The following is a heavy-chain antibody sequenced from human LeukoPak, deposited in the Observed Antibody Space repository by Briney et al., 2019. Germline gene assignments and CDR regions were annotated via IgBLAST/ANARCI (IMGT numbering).Heavy chain of an antibody. Sequence: HPGGSLRLSCAASGFTFSSYWMSWVRQAPGKGLEWVANIKQDGSEKYYVDSVKGRFTISRDNAKNSLYLQMNSLRAEDTAVYYCARDDCSSISCYHNWFDPWGQGTLVTVSS. CDR3: ARDDCSSISCYHNWFDP. CDR1: GFTFSSYW. D-gene: IGHD2-2*01. V-gene: IGHV3-7*01. J-gene: IGHJ5*02. CDR2: IKQDGSEK.